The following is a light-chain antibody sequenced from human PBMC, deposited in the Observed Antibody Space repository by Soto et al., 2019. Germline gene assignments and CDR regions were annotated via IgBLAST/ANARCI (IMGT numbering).Light chain of an antibody. CDR1: QGISRW. Sequence: DIQMTQSPASVSASIGDRVTITFRASQGISRWLAWYQQKPGRAPKLLIHAATDLQSGVPSRFSGSGSDTDFTLTFSSLQPEDFATYYCHQYHSSPYNVGQGTKLEIK. J-gene: IGKJ2*01. CDR3: HQYHSSPYN. CDR2: AAT. V-gene: IGKV1-12*01.